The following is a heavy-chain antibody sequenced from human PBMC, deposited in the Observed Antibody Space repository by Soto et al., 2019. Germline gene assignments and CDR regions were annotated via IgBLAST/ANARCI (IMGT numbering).Heavy chain of an antibody. D-gene: IGHD3-3*01. CDR1: GYTFISYD. Sequence: ASVKVSCKASGYTFISYDINWVRQATGQGLEWMGWMNPNSGNTGYAQKFQGRVTMTRNTSISTAYMELSSLRSEDTAVYYCARSNEYYDFWSGYSFYYMDVWGKGTTVTVSS. J-gene: IGHJ6*03. CDR3: ARSNEYYDFWSGYSFYYMDV. V-gene: IGHV1-8*01. CDR2: MNPNSGNT.